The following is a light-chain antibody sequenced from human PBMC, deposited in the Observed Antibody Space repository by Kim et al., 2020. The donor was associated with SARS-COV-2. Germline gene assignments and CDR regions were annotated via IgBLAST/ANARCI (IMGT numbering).Light chain of an antibody. CDR1: QSINTN. CDR2: AAS. V-gene: IGKV1-39*01. CDR3: QQSYSAPRT. Sequence: ASVGDRVTITCRASQSINTNLNWYQQIPGKAPDLLIYAASTLQSGVPSRVRGSGSGTDFTLTISSLQREDSAIYYCQQSYSAPRTFGQGTKVEIK. J-gene: IGKJ1*01.